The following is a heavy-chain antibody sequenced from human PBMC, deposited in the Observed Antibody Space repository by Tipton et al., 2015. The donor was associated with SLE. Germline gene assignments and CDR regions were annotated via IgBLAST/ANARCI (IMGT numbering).Heavy chain of an antibody. V-gene: IGHV4-38-2*02. D-gene: IGHD3-10*01. J-gene: IGHJ4*02. Sequence: TLSLTCTVSGYSISSGYYWGWIRQPPGKGLEWIGSIYHSGSTYYNPSLKSRVTISVDTSKNQFSLKLSSVTAADTAVYYCARRLLLWFGESQHFDYWGQGTLVTVSS. CDR1: GYSISSGYY. CDR3: ARRLLLWFGESQHFDY. CDR2: IYHSGST.